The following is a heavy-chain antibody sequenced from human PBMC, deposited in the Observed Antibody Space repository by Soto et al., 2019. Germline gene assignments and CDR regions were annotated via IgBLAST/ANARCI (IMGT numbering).Heavy chain of an antibody. V-gene: IGHV1-2*02. CDR2: INPNSGGT. D-gene: IGHD3-10*01. CDR3: AGGILWFCEYYSSMDV. Sequence: QVQLVQSAAEVKKPGASVKVSCKASGYTFTGYYMHWVRQAPGQGLEWLGWINPNSGGTNYAQKFQGRVTMTRDTSLSTAYMELSRLRTDDTAVYYCAGGILWFCEYYSSMDVWGQGSTVTVVS. J-gene: IGHJ6*01. CDR1: GYTFTGYY.